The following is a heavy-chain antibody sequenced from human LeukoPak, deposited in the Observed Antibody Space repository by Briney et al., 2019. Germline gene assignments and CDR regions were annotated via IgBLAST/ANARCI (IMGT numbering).Heavy chain of an antibody. D-gene: IGHD3-10*01. Sequence: GGSLRLFCAASGFTFDDYGMHWVRQAPGKGLEWVSGISWNSGSIGYADSVKGRFTISRDNPKNFLYLEMNSLRAEDMALYFCAKGTSTLVRGALDNWGQGILVSVSS. CDR3: AKGTSTLVRGALDN. CDR1: GFTFDDYG. J-gene: IGHJ4*02. CDR2: ISWNSGSI. V-gene: IGHV3-9*03.